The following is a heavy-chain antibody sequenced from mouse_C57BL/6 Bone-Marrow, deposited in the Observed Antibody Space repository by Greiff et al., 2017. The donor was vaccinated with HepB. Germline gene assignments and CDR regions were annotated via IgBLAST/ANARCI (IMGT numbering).Heavy chain of an antibody. D-gene: IGHD3-2*02. J-gene: IGHJ3*01. CDR2: SRNKANDYTT. V-gene: IGHV7-1*01. Sequence: EVQGVESGGGLVQSGRSLRLSCATSGFTFSDFYMEWVRQAPGKGLEWIAASRNKANDYTTEYSASVKGRFIVSRDTSQSILYLQMNALRAEDTAIYYCARDAKGAQATGFAYWGQGTLVTVSA. CDR3: ARDAKGAQATGFAY. CDR1: GFTFSDFY.